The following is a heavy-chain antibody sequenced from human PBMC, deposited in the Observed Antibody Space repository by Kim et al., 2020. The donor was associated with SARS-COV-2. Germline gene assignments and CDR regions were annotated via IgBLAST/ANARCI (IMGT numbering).Heavy chain of an antibody. D-gene: IGHD4-4*01. Sequence: ASVKVSCKASGYTFTSYGISWVRQAPGQGLEWMGWISAYNGNTNYAQKLQGRVTMTTDTSTSTAYMELRSLRSDDTAVYYCARVDMVTTGYYYYYGMDVWGQGTTFTVSS. CDR2: ISAYNGNT. V-gene: IGHV1-18*01. CDR3: ARVDMVTTGYYYYYGMDV. J-gene: IGHJ6*02. CDR1: GYTFTSYG.